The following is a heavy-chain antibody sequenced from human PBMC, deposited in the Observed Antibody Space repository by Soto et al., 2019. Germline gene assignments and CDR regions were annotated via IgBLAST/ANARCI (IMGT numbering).Heavy chain of an antibody. D-gene: IGHD2-2*03. CDR2: ISSSSSYT. CDR3: ARDGYCSSTSCPEGYYYYGMDV. CDR1: GFTFSDYY. V-gene: IGHV3-11*06. Sequence: PGGSLRLSCAASGFTFSDYYMSWIRQAPGKGLEWVSYISSSSSYTNYADSVKGRFTISRDNAKNSLYLQMNSLRAEDTAVYYCARDGYCSSTSCPEGYYYYGMDVWGQGTTVTVSS. J-gene: IGHJ6*02.